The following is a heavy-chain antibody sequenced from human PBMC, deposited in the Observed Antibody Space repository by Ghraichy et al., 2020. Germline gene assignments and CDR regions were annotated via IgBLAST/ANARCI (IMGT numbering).Heavy chain of an antibody. CDR3: AKGYDSSGYAGYFDY. D-gene: IGHD3-22*01. J-gene: IGHJ4*02. Sequence: LRLSCAASGFTFDDYAMHWVRQAPGKGLEWVSGISWNSGSIGYADSVKGRFTISRDNAKNSLYLQMNSLRAEDTALYYCAKGYDSSGYAGYFDYWGQGTLVTVSS. CDR2: ISWNSGSI. CDR1: GFTFDDYA. V-gene: IGHV3-9*01.